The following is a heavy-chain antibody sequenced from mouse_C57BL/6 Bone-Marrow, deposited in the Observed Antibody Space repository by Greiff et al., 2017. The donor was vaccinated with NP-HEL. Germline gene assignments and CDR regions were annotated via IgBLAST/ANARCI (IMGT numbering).Heavy chain of an antibody. CDR3: ARSLLLRFYWYFDV. V-gene: IGHV1-53*01. J-gene: IGHJ1*03. CDR2: INPSNGGT. CDR1: GYTFTSYW. D-gene: IGHD1-1*01. Sequence: VQLQQSGTELVKPGASVKLSCKASGYTFTSYWMHWVKQRPGQGLEWIGNINPSNGGTNYNEKFKSKATLTVDQSSSTAYMQLSSLTSEDSAVYYCARSLLLRFYWYFDVWGTGTTVTVSS.